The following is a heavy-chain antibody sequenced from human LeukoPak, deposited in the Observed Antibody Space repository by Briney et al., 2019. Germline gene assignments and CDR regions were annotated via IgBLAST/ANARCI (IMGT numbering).Heavy chain of an antibody. Sequence: GGSLRLSCAASGSTVSRDYMSWVRQAPGKGLEWVSVIFRSGSRFYADSVKGRFTISRDNSRNTLFLQMDSLRVEDTAVYYCARGLPDSSAYGLDYWGQGTLVTVSS. D-gene: IGHD3-22*01. CDR2: IFRSGSR. CDR1: GSTVSRDY. J-gene: IGHJ4*02. V-gene: IGHV3-53*01. CDR3: ARGLPDSSAYGLDY.